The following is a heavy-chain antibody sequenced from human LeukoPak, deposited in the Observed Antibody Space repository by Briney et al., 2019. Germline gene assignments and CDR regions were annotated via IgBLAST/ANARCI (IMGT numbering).Heavy chain of an antibody. Sequence: GGSLRLSCAASGFTFSNYWMSWVRQAPGKGLEWVGNINQDGNEKYYVDSVKGRFTISRDNAKNSLYLQMNSLRAEDTAVCYCARDGRGSIRDGYNYGGDYWGQGTLVTVSS. D-gene: IGHD5-24*01. CDR2: INQDGNEK. CDR1: GFTFSNYW. V-gene: IGHV3-7*01. CDR3: ARDGRGSIRDGYNYGGDY. J-gene: IGHJ4*02.